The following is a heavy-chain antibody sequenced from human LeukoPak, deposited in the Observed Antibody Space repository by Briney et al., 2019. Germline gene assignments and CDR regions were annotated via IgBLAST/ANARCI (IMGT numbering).Heavy chain of an antibody. J-gene: IGHJ4*02. CDR2: ISGSGGST. V-gene: IGHV3-23*01. CDR3: AKEKYSGSYSAFDY. CDR1: GLTFSSYA. Sequence: GGSLRLSCAASGLTFSSYAMSWIRQAPGKGLEWVSAISGSGGSTYYADSVKGRFTISRDNSKNTLYLQMNSLRAEDTAVYYCAKEKYSGSYSAFDYWGQGTLVTVSS. D-gene: IGHD1-26*01.